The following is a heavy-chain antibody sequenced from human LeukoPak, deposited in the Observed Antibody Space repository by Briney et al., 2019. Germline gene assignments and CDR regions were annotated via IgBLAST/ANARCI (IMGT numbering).Heavy chain of an antibody. CDR1: GFTFRTSW. V-gene: IGHV3-74*01. J-gene: IGHJ4*02. CDR3: VRDVGYSAYD. Sequence: GGSLRLSCAASGFTFRTSWMHWVRQAPGKGLAWVSLIKNDGITTTYADSVKGRFTISRDNAMNTVFLQMNSLRAEDTAVYYCVRDVGYSAYDWGQGTLVTFSS. CDR2: IKNDGITT. D-gene: IGHD5-12*01.